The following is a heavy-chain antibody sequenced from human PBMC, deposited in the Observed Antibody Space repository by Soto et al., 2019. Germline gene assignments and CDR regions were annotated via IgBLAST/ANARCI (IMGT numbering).Heavy chain of an antibody. J-gene: IGHJ4*02. CDR2: IYYSGST. D-gene: IGHD2-8*02. V-gene: IGHV4-31*03. CDR1: GGSFSSGGYY. Sequence: QLQLQESGPGLVKPSQTLSLACTVSGGSFSSGGYYCSWIRQLPGKGLEWIGYIYYSGSTYYNPSLTSRFTLSLDTSKNQFSLKLSSVTAADTAVYYCARATSFSGHHGYWGQGTLFTVSS. CDR3: ARATSFSGHHGY.